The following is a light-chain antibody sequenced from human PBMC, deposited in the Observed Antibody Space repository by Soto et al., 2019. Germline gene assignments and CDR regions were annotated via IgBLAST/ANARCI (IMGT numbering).Light chain of an antibody. Sequence: QSVLTQPPSVSEAPRQRVTISCSGSSSNIGNNAVNWYQQVPGKAPKLLIYYDDLLPSGVSDRFSGSKSGTSASLAISGLQSEDEADYYCAACDDSLNGPVFGGGTKLTVL. J-gene: IGLJ2*01. CDR3: AACDDSLNGPV. V-gene: IGLV1-36*01. CDR1: SSNIGNNA. CDR2: YDD.